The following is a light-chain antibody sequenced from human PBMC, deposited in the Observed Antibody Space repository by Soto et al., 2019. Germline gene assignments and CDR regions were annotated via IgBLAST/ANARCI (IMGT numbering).Light chain of an antibody. CDR2: GNS. V-gene: IGLV1-40*01. CDR3: QPYDSRLSGSIV. CDR1: SSNIGAGYD. J-gene: IGLJ1*01. Sequence: QSALTQPPSVSGAPGQRVTISCTGSSSNIGAGYDVHWYQQLPGTAPKLLIYGNSNRPSGVPDRFSGSKSGTSASLAITGLQAEDEADYYCQPYDSRLSGSIVFAIGSKVTV.